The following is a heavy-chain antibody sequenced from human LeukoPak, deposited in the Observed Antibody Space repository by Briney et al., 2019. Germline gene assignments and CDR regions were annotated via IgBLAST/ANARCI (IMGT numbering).Heavy chain of an antibody. CDR2: IRSKDKNYAT. V-gene: IGHV3-73*01. D-gene: IGHD4-11*01. CDR1: GFTFSASA. CDR3: IRHTGDY. Sequence: GGSLKLSCAASGFTFSASAMHWVRQTFGKGLEWVGRIRSKDKNYATAYAASVTGRFTISRDDSKNAAYRQMNSLKTEDTAVYYCIRHTGDYWGQGTLVTVSS. J-gene: IGHJ4*02.